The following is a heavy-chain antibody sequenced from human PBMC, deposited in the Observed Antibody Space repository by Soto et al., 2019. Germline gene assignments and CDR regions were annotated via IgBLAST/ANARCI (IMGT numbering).Heavy chain of an antibody. V-gene: IGHV3-21*01. Sequence: LRLSCAASGFTFGSYSMNWARQVPGKGLEWVASISSSSGYIYYADSVKGRFTISRDNAKNSLFLQMNSLRAEDTAVYYCAKEGGLSGSYYISSSYYFDYWGQGTLVTVSS. CDR3: AKEGGLSGSYYISSSYYFDY. J-gene: IGHJ4*02. D-gene: IGHD1-26*01. CDR1: GFTFGSYS. CDR2: ISSSSGYI.